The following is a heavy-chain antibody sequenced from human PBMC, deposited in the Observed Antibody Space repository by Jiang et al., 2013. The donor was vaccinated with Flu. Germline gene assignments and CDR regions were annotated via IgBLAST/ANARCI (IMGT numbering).Heavy chain of an antibody. CDR1: GYSFYGFW. CDR3: TRRLARPGLVAPADH. Sequence: GAEVKKPGESLKISCKGSGYSFYGFWIVWVRQMPGKGLEWMGMIYPDDSKSRYSPSFQGQVTISADKSISTAYLQWTSLKASDTAMYYCTRRLARPGLVAPADHWGQGTLVIVSS. CDR2: IYPDDSKS. J-gene: IGHJ4*02. V-gene: IGHV5-51*03. D-gene: IGHD2-21*01.